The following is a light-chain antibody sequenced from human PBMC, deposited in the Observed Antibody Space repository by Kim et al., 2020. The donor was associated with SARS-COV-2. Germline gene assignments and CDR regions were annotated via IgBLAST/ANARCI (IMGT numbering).Light chain of an antibody. J-gene: IGLJ2*01. CDR3: RSYDSSLSGSV. CDR2: GDS. V-gene: IGLV1-40*01. CDR1: SSNIGAGYD. Sequence: RVTLSCTGSSSNIGAGYDVYWYQQLPGTAPKLLIYGDSNRPSGVPDRFSGSKSGASASLAITGLQAEDEADYYCRSYDSSLSGSVFGGGTQLTVL.